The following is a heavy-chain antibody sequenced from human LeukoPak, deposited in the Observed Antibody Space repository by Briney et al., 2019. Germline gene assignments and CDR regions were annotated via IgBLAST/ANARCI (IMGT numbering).Heavy chain of an antibody. CDR1: GFTFGDYA. Sequence: GGSLRLSCTASGFTFGDYAMNWVRQAPGKGLEWVGFIRSKAYGGTTEYAASVKGRFTISRDDSKSIAYLQMNSLKTEDTAVYYCTRGPPYYCSGGSCYSDYFDYWGQGTLVTVSS. CDR2: IRSKAYGGTT. CDR3: TRGPPYYCSGGSCYSDYFDY. V-gene: IGHV3-49*04. J-gene: IGHJ4*02. D-gene: IGHD2-15*01.